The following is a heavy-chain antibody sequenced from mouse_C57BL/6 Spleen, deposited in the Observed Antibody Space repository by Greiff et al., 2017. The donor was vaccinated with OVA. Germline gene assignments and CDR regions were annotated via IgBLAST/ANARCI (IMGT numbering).Heavy chain of an antibody. Sequence: VQLQQPGTELVKPGASVKLSCKASGYTFTSYWMHWVKQRPGQGLEWIGNINPSNGGTNYNEKFKSKATLTVDKSSSTAYMQLSSLTSEDSAVYYCARSTTVVATDWYIDVWGTGTTVTVAS. CDR1: GYTFTSYW. CDR2: INPSNGGT. V-gene: IGHV1-53*01. J-gene: IGHJ1*03. D-gene: IGHD1-1*01. CDR3: ARSTTVVATDWYIDV.